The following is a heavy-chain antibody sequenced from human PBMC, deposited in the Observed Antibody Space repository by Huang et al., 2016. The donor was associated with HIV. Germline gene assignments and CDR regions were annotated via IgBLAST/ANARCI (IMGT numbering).Heavy chain of an antibody. Sequence: EVELVESGGGLVKPGGSLRLSCAASGCAFSSYGMNWVRQAPGMWSEWVAVIGSDSSYIYYADSVKGRVTIARDKAKSSIYLQLDSLRAEDTAVYYCAYQQWLVGGLNHWGQGTLVVVSS. CDR3: AYQQWLVGGLNH. V-gene: IGHV3-21*02. J-gene: IGHJ5*02. CDR1: GCAFSSYG. D-gene: IGHD6-19*01. CDR2: IGSDSSYI.